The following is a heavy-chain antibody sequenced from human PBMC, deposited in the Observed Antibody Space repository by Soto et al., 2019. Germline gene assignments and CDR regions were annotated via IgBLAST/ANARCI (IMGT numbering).Heavy chain of an antibody. CDR2: MNPNSGNT. D-gene: IGHD6-13*01. V-gene: IGHV1-8*01. CDR1: GYTFTSYD. J-gene: IGHJ6*03. CDR3: ARGSRYSSSWRLYYYYYYYMDV. Sequence: ASVKVSCKASGYTFTSYDINWVRQATGQGLEWMGWMNPNSGNTGYAQKFQGRVTMTRNTSISTAYMELSSLRSEDTAVYYCARGSRYSSSWRLYYYYYYYMDVWGKGTTVTVSS.